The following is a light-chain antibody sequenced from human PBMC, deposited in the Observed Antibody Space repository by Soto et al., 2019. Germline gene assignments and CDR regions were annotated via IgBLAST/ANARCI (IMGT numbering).Light chain of an antibody. V-gene: IGLV2-14*01. CDR1: SSDVGGYNY. CDR3: SSYTDTSTYV. J-gene: IGLJ1*01. Sequence: QSALTQPASVSGSPGQSITISCTGTSSDVGGYNYVSWYQQHPGKAPKLLIYEVSNRPSGVSNRFSGSKSGNTASLTISGLQAEDEADYDCSSYTDTSTYVFGTGTKLTVL. CDR2: EVS.